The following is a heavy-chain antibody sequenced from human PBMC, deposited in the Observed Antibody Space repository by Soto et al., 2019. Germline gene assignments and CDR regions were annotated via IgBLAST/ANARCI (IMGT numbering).Heavy chain of an antibody. D-gene: IGHD6-19*01. CDR2: ISGSGGST. V-gene: IGHV3-23*01. CDR3: AKKYSSGWYLGAFDI. J-gene: IGHJ3*02. Sequence: EVQLLESGGGLVQPGGSLRLSCAASGFTFSSYAMSWVRQAPGKGLEWVSAISGSGGSTYYADSVKGRFTISRDNSXXTLYLQMNSLRAEDTAVYYCAKKYSSGWYLGAFDIWGQGTMVTVSS. CDR1: GFTFSSYA.